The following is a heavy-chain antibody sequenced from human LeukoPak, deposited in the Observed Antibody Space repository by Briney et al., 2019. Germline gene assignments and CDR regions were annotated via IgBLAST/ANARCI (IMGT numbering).Heavy chain of an antibody. CDR2: IKQDGSEK. V-gene: IGHV3-7*01. J-gene: IGHJ4*02. CDR3: VRSARSEDNDFWSGYSAN. CDR1: GFTFSSYW. D-gene: IGHD3-3*01. Sequence: PGGSLRLSCAASGFTFSSYWMSWVRQAPGKGLEWVANIKQDGSEKYYVDSVKGRFTISRDNAKNSLYLQMNSLRAEDTAVYYCVRSARSEDNDFWSGYSANWGQGALVTVSS.